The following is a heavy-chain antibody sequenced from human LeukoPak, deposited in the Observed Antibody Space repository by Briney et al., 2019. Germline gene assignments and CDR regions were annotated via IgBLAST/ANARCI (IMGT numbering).Heavy chain of an antibody. CDR2: IIPILGIA. CDR1: GGTFSSYT. CDR3: ARDRPLRFLECLPIPYYYGMDV. V-gene: IGHV1-69*04. D-gene: IGHD3-3*01. Sequence: SVKVSCKASGGTFSSYTISWVRQAPGQGLEWMGRIIPILGIANYAQKFQGRVTITADKSTSTAYMELSSLRSEDTAVYYCARDRPLRFLECLPIPYYYGMDVWGQGTTVTVSS. J-gene: IGHJ6*02.